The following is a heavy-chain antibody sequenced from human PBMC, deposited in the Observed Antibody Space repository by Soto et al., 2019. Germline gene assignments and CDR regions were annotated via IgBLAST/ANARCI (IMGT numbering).Heavy chain of an antibody. V-gene: IGHV3-74*01. CDR3: ARDGYYDFGSGLAASYSYGMDA. D-gene: IGHD3-3*01. Sequence: PXGSLRLSCAVSGFTFSSYWMHWVRQAPGKGLGCVSRINSEGSSTSYADSVQGRFTTSRDNAKNTLYLKMNSLRAEDTAVYYCARDGYYDFGSGLAASYSYGMDAWGQGATVTVSS. CDR1: GFTFSSYW. J-gene: IGHJ6*02. CDR2: INSEGSST.